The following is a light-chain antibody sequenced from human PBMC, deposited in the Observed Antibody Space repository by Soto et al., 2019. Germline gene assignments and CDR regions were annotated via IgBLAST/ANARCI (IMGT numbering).Light chain of an antibody. CDR3: QQYNGWPIT. J-gene: IGKJ5*01. V-gene: IGKV3-15*01. CDR2: GAS. Sequence: EIVMTQSPSTLSASPGERVTLSCRASQSVGNNLAWHQQKPGQAPRLLIYGASTRATGFPARFSGSGSGTEFTLTISSLQSEDFAVYYCQQYNGWPITFGQGTRLEI. CDR1: QSVGNN.